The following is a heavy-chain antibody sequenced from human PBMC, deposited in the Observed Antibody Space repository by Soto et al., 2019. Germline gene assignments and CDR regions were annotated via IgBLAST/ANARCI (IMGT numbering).Heavy chain of an antibody. CDR3: ARDRRFGEYDY. V-gene: IGHV4-59*01. D-gene: IGHD3-10*01. CDR2: IYYSGST. J-gene: IGHJ4*02. CDR1: GCSISSYY. Sequence: SETLSLTCTVSGCSISSYYWSWIRQPPGKGLEWIGYIYYSGSTNYNPSLKSRVTISVDTSKNQFSLKLSSVTAADTAVYYCARDRRFGEYDYWGQGTLVTVS.